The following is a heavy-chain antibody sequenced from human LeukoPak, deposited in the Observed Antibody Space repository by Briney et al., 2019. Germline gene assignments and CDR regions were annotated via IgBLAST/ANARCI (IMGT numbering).Heavy chain of an antibody. CDR1: GFTFSSYA. Sequence: GGSLRLSCAASGFTFSSYAMHWVRQAPGKGLEWVAVISYDGSNKYYADSVKGRFTISRDNSKNTLYLQMNSLRAEDTAVYYCARGRLRPFDYWGQGTLVTVSS. CDR2: ISYDGSNK. V-gene: IGHV3-30*04. CDR3: ARGRLRPFDY. J-gene: IGHJ4*02.